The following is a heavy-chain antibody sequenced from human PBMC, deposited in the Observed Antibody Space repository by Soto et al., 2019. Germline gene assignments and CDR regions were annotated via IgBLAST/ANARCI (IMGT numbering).Heavy chain of an antibody. Sequence: QVQLQESGPGLVKPSGTLSLTCAVSGVSISSSNWWSWVRQPPGKGLEWIGEIYHSGSTNYNPSPKGRVTISVDKFKDQFALKLSSVTAADTAVYYCSSVRGGYYYAMDVWGPGTTVTVS. V-gene: IGHV4-4*02. CDR2: IYHSGST. CDR3: SSVRGGYYYAMDV. CDR1: GVSISSSNW. J-gene: IGHJ6*02. D-gene: IGHD3-10*02.